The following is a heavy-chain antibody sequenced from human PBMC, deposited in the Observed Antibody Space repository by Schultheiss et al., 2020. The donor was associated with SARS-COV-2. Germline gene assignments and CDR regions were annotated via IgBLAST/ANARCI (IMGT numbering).Heavy chain of an antibody. J-gene: IGHJ4*01. D-gene: IGHD5-18*01. V-gene: IGHV3-21*01. CDR3: ARDPTGGGYSYAYYFDF. CDR1: GFTFSSYS. CDR2: ISSSSSYI. Sequence: GGSLRLSCAASGFTFSSYSMNWVRQAPGKGLEWVSSISSSSSYIYYADSVKGRFTISRDNSENTLDLQMNSLGVEDTAVYYCARDPTGGGYSYAYYFDFWGHGTLVTVSS.